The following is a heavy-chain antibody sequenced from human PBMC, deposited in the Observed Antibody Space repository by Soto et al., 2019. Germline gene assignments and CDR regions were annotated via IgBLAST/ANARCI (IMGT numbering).Heavy chain of an antibody. CDR2: INPNSGDT. CDR3: ARDGSYSGFPSLARVGLDV. CDR1: GYSFSGYY. D-gene: IGHD3-10*01. Sequence: ASVKVSCKASGYSFSGYYINWVRQAPGQGPEWMGWINPNSGDTKYAQKFRGSVTMTTDTSINTAYMELSRLRSDDTAVYYCARDGSYSGFPSLARVGLDVWGQGTTVTVYS. J-gene: IGHJ6*02. V-gene: IGHV1-2*02.